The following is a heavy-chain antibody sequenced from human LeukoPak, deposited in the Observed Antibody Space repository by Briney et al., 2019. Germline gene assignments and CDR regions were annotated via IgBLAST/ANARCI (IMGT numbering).Heavy chain of an antibody. V-gene: IGHV1-2*02. CDR2: INPNSGGT. J-gene: IGHJ5*02. CDR1: GYTFTGYY. D-gene: IGHD3-9*01. CDR3: ARGNRRWAVLRYFARVWFDP. Sequence: ASVKVSCKASGYTFTGYYMHWVRQAPGQGLEWMGWINPNSGGTNYAQKFQGRVTMTRDTSISTAYVELSRLRSDDTAVYYCARGNRRWAVLRYFARVWFDPWGQGTLVTVSS.